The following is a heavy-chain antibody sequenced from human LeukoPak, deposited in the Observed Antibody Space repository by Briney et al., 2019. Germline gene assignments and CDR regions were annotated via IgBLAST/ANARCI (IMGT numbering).Heavy chain of an antibody. J-gene: IGHJ4*02. V-gene: IGHV1-18*01. Sequence: ASVKVSCKASGYTFTSYGISWVRQAPGQGLEWMGWISAYNGNTNYAQKLQGRVTMTTDTSTSTASMELRSLRSDDTAVYYCAIHNLDSGDYTHWLFDYWGQGTLVTVSS. D-gene: IGHD4-17*01. CDR1: GYTFTSYG. CDR3: AIHNLDSGDYTHWLFDY. CDR2: ISAYNGNT.